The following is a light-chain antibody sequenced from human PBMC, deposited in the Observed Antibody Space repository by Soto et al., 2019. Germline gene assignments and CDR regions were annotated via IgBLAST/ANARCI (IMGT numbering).Light chain of an antibody. CDR3: QQRSNWPPIT. CDR2: DAS. V-gene: IGKV3-11*01. Sequence: DIVLTQSPSTLSLSPGERATLSCTASQSVSSYLAWYQQKPGQAPRLLIYDASNRATGIPARFSGSGSGTDFTLTISSLEPEDVAVYYCQQRSNWPPITFGQGTRLEI. J-gene: IGKJ5*01. CDR1: QSVSSY.